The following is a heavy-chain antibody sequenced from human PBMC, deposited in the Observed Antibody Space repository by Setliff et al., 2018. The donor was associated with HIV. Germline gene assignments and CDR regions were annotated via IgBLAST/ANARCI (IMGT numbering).Heavy chain of an antibody. J-gene: IGHJ1*01. CDR2: IYYSGST. V-gene: IGHV4-39*07. CDR3: ASTYCGGDCYSRYFQH. CDR1: GGSISNSRYY. D-gene: IGHD2-21*02. Sequence: SETLSLTCTVSGGSISNSRYYWGWIRQPPGKGLEWIGSIYYSGSTNYNPSLKSRVTISVDTSKNQFSLKLSSVTAADTAVYYCASTYCGGDCYSRYFQHWGQGTLVTVSS.